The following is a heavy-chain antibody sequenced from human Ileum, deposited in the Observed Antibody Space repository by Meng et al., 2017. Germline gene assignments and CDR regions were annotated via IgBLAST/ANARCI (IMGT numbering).Heavy chain of an antibody. CDR3: ARGGGRYGPDFDY. CDR1: GGSFSGYY. J-gene: IGHJ4*02. Sequence: QVQAQQWGRGLLKPSETLSLTCAVYGGSFSGYYWSWIRQPPGKGLEWIGEINHSGSTNYNPSLKSRVTISVDTSKNQFSLKLSSVTAADTAVYYCARGGGRYGPDFDYWGQGTLVTVSS. V-gene: IGHV4-34*01. D-gene: IGHD3-16*01. CDR2: INHSGST.